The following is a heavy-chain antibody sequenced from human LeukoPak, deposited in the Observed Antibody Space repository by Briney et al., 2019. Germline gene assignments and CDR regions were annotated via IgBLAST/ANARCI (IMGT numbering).Heavy chain of an antibody. CDR2: INPNSGGT. CDR3: ARDFLGSYYYYYMDV. J-gene: IGHJ6*03. V-gene: IGHV1-2*06. D-gene: IGHD3-10*02. Sequence: VKVSCKASGYAFTGYYMHWVRQAPGQGLEWMGRINPNSGGTNYAQKFQGRVTMTRDTSISTAYMELSRLRSDDTAVYYCARDFLGSYYYYYMDVWGKGTTVTVSS. CDR1: GYAFTGYY.